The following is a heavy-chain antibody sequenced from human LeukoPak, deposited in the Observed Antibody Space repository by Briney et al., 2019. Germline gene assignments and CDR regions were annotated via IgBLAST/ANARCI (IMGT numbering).Heavy chain of an antibody. J-gene: IGHJ2*01. CDR1: GFTFDDYA. CDR2: ISWNSGSI. D-gene: IGHD6-13*01. Sequence: PGRSLRLSCAASGFTFDDYAMHWVRQAPGKGLEWVSGISWNSGSIGYADSVKGRFTISRDNAKNSLYLQMNSLRAEDTALYYCAKDRYSSSWGVDDWYFDLWGRGTLVTVSS. CDR3: AKDRYSSSWGVDDWYFDL. V-gene: IGHV3-9*01.